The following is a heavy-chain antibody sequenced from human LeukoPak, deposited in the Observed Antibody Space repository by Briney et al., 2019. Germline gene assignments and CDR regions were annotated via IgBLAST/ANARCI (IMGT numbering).Heavy chain of an antibody. V-gene: IGHV3-23*01. CDR1: GFTFSSYA. Sequence: GGSLRLSCAASGFTFSSYAMSWVRQAPGKGLEWVSAISGSGGSTYYADSVKGRFTISRDNSKNTLYLQMNSRRAEDTAVYYCAKGRNYYDSSGYYDYWGQGTLVTVSS. D-gene: IGHD3-22*01. CDR2: ISGSGGST. J-gene: IGHJ4*02. CDR3: AKGRNYYDSSGYYDY.